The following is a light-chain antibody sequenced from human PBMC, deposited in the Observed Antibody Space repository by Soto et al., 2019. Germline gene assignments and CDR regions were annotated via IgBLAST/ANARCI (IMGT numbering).Light chain of an antibody. CDR3: GSHAGNSNLV. J-gene: IGLJ3*02. CDR1: STDVGAYNY. Sequence: ALTQPPSASGSPGQSVTISCTGTSTDVGAYNYVSWYQQHPGKAPKLMIYEVTKRPSGVPDRFSGSKSGNTASLTVSGLQAEDEADYYCGSHAGNSNLVFGGGTKVTVL. CDR2: EVT. V-gene: IGLV2-8*01.